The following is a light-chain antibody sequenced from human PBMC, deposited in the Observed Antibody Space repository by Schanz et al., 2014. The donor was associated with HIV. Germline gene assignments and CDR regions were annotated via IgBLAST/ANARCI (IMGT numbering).Light chain of an antibody. Sequence: DIQMTQFPSSLSASVGDRVTITCRASQSITTYLNWYQQKAGKAPKLLIYAASSLESGVPSTFSGSGSGTEFTLTISSLQPDDFATYYCQQYNSYSLTFGQGTKLEI. CDR2: AAS. CDR3: QQYNSYSLT. CDR1: QSITTY. J-gene: IGKJ2*01. V-gene: IGKV1-5*01.